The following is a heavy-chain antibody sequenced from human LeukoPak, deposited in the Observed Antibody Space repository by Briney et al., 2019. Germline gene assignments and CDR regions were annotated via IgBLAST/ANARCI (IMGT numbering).Heavy chain of an antibody. D-gene: IGHD6-19*01. V-gene: IGHV3-7*01. CDR1: GFTFSSYW. J-gene: IGHJ6*03. CDR3: AREGSDWNYYYYLDV. CDR2: IKQDASEK. Sequence: GGSLRLSCAASGFTFSSYWMSWVRQAPGKGLEWVANIKQDASEKYYVDSVKGRFTISRDNAKNSLYLQMNSLRAEDTAVYYCAREGSDWNYYYYLDVWGKGTTVTISS.